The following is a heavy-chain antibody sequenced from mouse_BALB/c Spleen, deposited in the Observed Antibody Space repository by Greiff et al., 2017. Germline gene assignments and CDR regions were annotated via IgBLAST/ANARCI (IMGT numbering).Heavy chain of an antibody. D-gene: IGHD1-1*02. CDR1: GFTFSDYY. Sequence: EVKLMESGGGLVKPGGSLKLSCAASGFTFSDYYMYWVRQTPEKRLEWVATISDGGSYTYYPDSVKGRFTISRDNAKNNLYLQMSSLKSEDTAMYYCARDHGYFDYWGQGTTLTVSS. J-gene: IGHJ2*01. CDR2: ISDGGSYT. V-gene: IGHV5-4*02. CDR3: ARDHGYFDY.